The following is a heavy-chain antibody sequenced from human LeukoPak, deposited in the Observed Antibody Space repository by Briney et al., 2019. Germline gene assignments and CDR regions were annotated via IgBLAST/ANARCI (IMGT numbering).Heavy chain of an antibody. CDR2: TYYRSKCYN. CDR1: GDSVSSNIAA. Sequence: SQTLSLTCAISGDSVSSNIAAWNWIRHSPSRRLGWLGRTYYRSKCYNDYAVCVKTRIPIHQDTSQNQLPLQLNSVTPEDRAVYSCARGITMIVMAQEKPGAFDIWGQGTMVNVSS. D-gene: IGHD3-22*01. J-gene: IGHJ3*02. CDR3: ARGITMIVMAQEKPGAFDI. V-gene: IGHV6-1*01.